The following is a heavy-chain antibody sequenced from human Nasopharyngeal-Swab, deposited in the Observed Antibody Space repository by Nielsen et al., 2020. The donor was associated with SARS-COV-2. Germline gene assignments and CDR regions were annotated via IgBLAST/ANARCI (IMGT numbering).Heavy chain of an antibody. J-gene: IGHJ6*03. CDR3: ARHATDPVIVATIHYYYYMDV. CDR2: IDPSDSYT. Sequence: KVSCKGSGYSFTSYWISWVRQMPGKGLEWMGRIDPSDSYTNYSPSFQGHVTISADKSISTAYLQWGSLKASDTAMYYCARHATDPVIVATIHYYYYMDVWGKGTTVTVSS. D-gene: IGHD5-12*01. CDR1: GYSFTSYW. V-gene: IGHV5-10-1*01.